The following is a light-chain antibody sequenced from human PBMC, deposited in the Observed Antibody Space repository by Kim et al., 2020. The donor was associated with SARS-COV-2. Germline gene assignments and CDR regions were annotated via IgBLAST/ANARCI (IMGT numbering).Light chain of an antibody. CDR3: QVWDSSSDHVV. CDR1: NIGSKV. CDR2: YDS. J-gene: IGLJ2*01. Sequence: KPGRLTCGGKNIGSKVVDWYHRTPGQAPVLVIYYDSDRPAGIPDRFSGSNSGNTATLTISRVEAGDEADYYCQVWDSSSDHVVFGGGTQLTVL. V-gene: IGLV3-21*04.